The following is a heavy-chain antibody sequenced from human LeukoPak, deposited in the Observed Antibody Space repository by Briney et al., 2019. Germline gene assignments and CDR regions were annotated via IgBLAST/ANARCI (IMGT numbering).Heavy chain of an antibody. Sequence: GGSLRLSSAASGFTFSSYWMHWVRDVPGKGPVWVSRINGDGSSTSYADSVKGRFTISRDNAKNTLYLQMNSLRVEDTAVYYCARVLAARPFDYWGQGTLVTVSS. D-gene: IGHD6-6*01. J-gene: IGHJ4*02. CDR3: ARVLAARPFDY. V-gene: IGHV3-74*01. CDR2: INGDGSST. CDR1: GFTFSSYW.